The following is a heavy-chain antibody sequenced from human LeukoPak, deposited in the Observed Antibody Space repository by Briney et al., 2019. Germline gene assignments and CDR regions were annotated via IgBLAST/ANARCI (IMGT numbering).Heavy chain of an antibody. D-gene: IGHD3-3*01. CDR1: GVSIESRGYA. J-gene: IGHJ3*02. Sequence: PSQTLSLTCSVSGVSIESRGYAWTWIRQPPGKGLEWIGHISYSGDTDYKSSLKSSITISLNASKNQFSLKLTSVTAADTAVYFCARDFLQTSSPDAFDIWGQGTMVTVSS. V-gene: IGHV4-31*03. CDR3: ARDFLQTSSPDAFDI. CDR2: ISYSGDT.